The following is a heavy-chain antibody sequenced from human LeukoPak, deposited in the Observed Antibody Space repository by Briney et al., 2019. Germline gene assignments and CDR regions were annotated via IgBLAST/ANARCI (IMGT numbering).Heavy chain of an antibody. CDR1: GYTFTGYY. J-gene: IGHJ4*02. V-gene: IGHV1-2*02. D-gene: IGHD3-9*01. CDR2: INPNSGGT. CDR3: ARGHYDFLTGYSFDY. Sequence: ASVKVSCKASGYTFTGYYMHWVRQAPGQGLEWMGWINPNSGGTNYAQKFQGRVTMTRDTSISTAYMELSRLRSEDTAVYYCARGHYDFLTGYSFDYWGQGTLVTVSS.